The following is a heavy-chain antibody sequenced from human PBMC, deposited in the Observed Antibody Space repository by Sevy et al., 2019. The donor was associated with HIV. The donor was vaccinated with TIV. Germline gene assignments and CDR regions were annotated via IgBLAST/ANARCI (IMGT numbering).Heavy chain of an antibody. J-gene: IGHJ4*02. CDR2: INTNTGNP. Sequence: ASVKVSCKASGYTFTSYAMNWVRQAPGQGLEWMGRINTNTGNPTYTQGFTGRFVFSLDTSVSTAYLQISSLKAEDTDVYYCARGEVYGDYAHYFDHWGQGTLVTVSS. D-gene: IGHD4-17*01. CDR3: ARGEVYGDYAHYFDH. V-gene: IGHV7-4-1*02. CDR1: GYTFTSYA.